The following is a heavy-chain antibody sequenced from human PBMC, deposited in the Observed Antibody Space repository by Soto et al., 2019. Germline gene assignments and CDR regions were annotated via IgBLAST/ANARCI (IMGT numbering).Heavy chain of an antibody. D-gene: IGHD3-16*01. J-gene: IGHJ6*03. V-gene: IGHV1-8*01. CDR1: GYTFATYD. Sequence: ASVKVSCKGSGYTFATYDINWVRQAPGQGPEWMGWVTPNSGYTGYAQKFQGRVTMTTNTSISTAHMDLSSLRSEDTAVYYCARGGADYYYSHMDVWGKGTPVTVSS. CDR3: ARGGADYYYSHMDV. CDR2: VTPNSGYT.